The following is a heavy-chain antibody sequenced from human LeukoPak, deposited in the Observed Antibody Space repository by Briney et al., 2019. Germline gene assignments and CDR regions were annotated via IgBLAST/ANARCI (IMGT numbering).Heavy chain of an antibody. D-gene: IGHD2-2*01. V-gene: IGHV4-59*01. CDR3: ARERCSSTSCYFDY. J-gene: IGHJ4*02. CDR2: IYYSGST. CDR1: GGSISSYY. Sequence: SETLSLTCTVSGGSISSYYWSWIRQPPGKGLEWIGYIYYSGSTNYNPSLKSRVTISVDTSKNQFSLKLSSVTAADTAVYYCARERCSSTSCYFDYWGQGTLVTVSS.